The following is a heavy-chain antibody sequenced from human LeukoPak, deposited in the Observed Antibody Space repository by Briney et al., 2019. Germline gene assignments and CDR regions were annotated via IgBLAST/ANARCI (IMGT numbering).Heavy chain of an antibody. CDR1: GFTFSSYA. Sequence: GGSLRLSCAASGFTFSSYAMTWVRQAPGKGLEWVSTISGSGGSTYYADPVKGRFTISRDNSKNTLYLQMNSLRAEDTAVYHCAKSLYSGSYTFDYWGQGTLVTVSS. D-gene: IGHD1-26*01. CDR2: ISGSGGST. V-gene: IGHV3-23*01. CDR3: AKSLYSGSYTFDY. J-gene: IGHJ4*02.